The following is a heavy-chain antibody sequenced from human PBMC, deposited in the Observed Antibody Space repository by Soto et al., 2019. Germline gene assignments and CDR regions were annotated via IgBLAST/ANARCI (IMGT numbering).Heavy chain of an antibody. CDR2: ISYDGSNK. Sequence: GSLRLSCAASGFTFSSYGMHWVRQAPGKGLEWVAVISYDGSNKYYADSVKGRFTISRDNSKNTLYLQMNSLRAEDTAVYYCAKDQSPYSYGYGVYYYGMDVWGQGTTVTVSS. J-gene: IGHJ6*02. D-gene: IGHD5-18*01. CDR3: AKDQSPYSYGYGVYYYGMDV. V-gene: IGHV3-30*18. CDR1: GFTFSSYG.